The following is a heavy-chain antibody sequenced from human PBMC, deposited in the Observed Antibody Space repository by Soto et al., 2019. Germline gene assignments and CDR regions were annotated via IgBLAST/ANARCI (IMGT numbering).Heavy chain of an antibody. J-gene: IGHJ6*02. D-gene: IGHD6-6*01. V-gene: IGHV3-30-3*01. CDR1: GFTFSSYA. CDR3: AREGSSSFGDV. Sequence: GGSLRLSCAASGFTFSSYAMHWVRQAPGKGLEWVAVISYDGSNKYYADSVKGRFTISRDNSKNTLYLQMNSLRAEDTAVYYCAREGSSSFGDVWGQGTTVTVSS. CDR2: ISYDGSNK.